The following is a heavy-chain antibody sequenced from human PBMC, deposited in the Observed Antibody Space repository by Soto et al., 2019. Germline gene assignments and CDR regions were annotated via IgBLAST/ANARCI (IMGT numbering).Heavy chain of an antibody. CDR3: VRLCCSITSCSRGGWFGS. V-gene: IGHV4-59*08. Sequence: PSETLSLTCTVSGGSINSYYWSWIRQPPGKGLEWIGQIYYTGSTNYNPSLKSRVTISVDTSKNQFSLKLSSVTAADTAVYYCVRLCCSITSCSRGGWFGSWCQGALVTVSS. J-gene: IGHJ5*01. CDR2: IYYTGST. CDR1: GGSINSYY. D-gene: IGHD2-2*01.